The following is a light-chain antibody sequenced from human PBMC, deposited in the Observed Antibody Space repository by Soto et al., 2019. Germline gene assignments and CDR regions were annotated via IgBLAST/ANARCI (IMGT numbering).Light chain of an antibody. CDR3: QQYGDSPWT. J-gene: IGKJ1*01. Sequence: EVVLTQSPGTLSLSPGERATLSCRTSQTVSSSFLAWYQQKPGPAPRLLFSGASSRATDTPDRFSGSGFGTDFTLIISRLDTEDFAMYYCQQYGDSPWTFGQGTKVDIK. CDR1: QTVSSSF. CDR2: GAS. V-gene: IGKV3-20*01.